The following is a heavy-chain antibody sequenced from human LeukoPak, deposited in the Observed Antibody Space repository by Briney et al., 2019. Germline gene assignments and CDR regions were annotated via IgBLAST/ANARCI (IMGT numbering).Heavy chain of an antibody. CDR1: GFTFSSYW. CDR2: IKQDGSEK. D-gene: IGHD3-10*02. Sequence: GGFLRLSCAASGFTFSSYWMSWVRQAPGKGLEWVANIKQDGSEKYYVDSVKGRFTISRDNAKNSLYLQMNSLRAEDTAVYYCARMFYRSAFDIWGQGTMVTVSS. J-gene: IGHJ3*02. CDR3: ARMFYRSAFDI. V-gene: IGHV3-7*01.